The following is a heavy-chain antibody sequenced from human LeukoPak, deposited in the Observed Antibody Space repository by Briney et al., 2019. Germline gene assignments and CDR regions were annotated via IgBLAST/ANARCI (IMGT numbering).Heavy chain of an antibody. V-gene: IGHV4-61*02. CDR2: IYTSGST. CDR3: ATSITVTALFDT. CDR1: GGSISSGSYY. J-gene: IGHJ3*02. D-gene: IGHD4-11*01. Sequence: PSETLSLTCTVSGGSISSGSYYWSWIRQPAGKGLEWIGRIYTSGSTNYNPSLKSRVTISVDTSKNQFSLKLSSVTAADTAVYYCATSITVTALFDTWGQGTMVTVSS.